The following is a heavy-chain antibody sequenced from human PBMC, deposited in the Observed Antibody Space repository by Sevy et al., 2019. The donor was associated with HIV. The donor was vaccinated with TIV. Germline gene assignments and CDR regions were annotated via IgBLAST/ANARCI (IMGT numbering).Heavy chain of an antibody. CDR2: IYYSGST. CDR3: ARGIRGYSYGAFDY. V-gene: IGHV4-59*01. CDR1: GGSISSYY. D-gene: IGHD5-18*01. J-gene: IGHJ4*02. Sequence: SETLSLTCTVSGGSISSYYWSWIRQPPGKGLEWIGYIYYSGSTNYNPSLKSRVTISVDTSKNQFSLKLSSVTAADTDVYYCARGIRGYSYGAFDYWGQGTLVTVSS.